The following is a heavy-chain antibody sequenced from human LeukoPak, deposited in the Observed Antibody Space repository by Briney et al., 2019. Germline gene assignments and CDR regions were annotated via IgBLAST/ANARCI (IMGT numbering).Heavy chain of an antibody. V-gene: IGHV3-7*01. D-gene: IGHD2-2*01. J-gene: IGHJ4*02. Sequence: GESLRLSCAASGFAFSNYWMNWARQAPGKGLEWVANIKQDGSETYYVDSVMGRFTISRDNAKNSLYLQMNSLRTEDTALYYCGSTNSFSYWGQGTLVTVSS. CDR3: GSTNSFSY. CDR1: GFAFSNYW. CDR2: IKQDGSET.